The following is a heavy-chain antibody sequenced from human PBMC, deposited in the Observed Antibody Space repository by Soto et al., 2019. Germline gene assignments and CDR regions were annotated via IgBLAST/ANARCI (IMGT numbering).Heavy chain of an antibody. D-gene: IGHD1-26*01. CDR3: VKEGKMGVEGFDF. CDR2: NRGDLVTT. J-gene: IGHJ4*02. V-gene: IGHV3-23*01. CDR1: GITFNGHA. Sequence: EMQLLESGGDLVQPGGSLEFSCGTSGITFNGHAMHWVRQAPREGLAWVSGNRGDLVTTPHADSVKGRFTISRDNSKNTLYLQMNSLRAEDTAIYYCVKEGKMGVEGFDFWGQGTLVTVSS.